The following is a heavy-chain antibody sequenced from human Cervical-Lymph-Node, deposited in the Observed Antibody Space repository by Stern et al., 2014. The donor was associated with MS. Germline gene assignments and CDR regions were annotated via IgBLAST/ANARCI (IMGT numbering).Heavy chain of an antibody. V-gene: IGHV3-53*01. D-gene: IGHD2-2*03. Sequence: EVQLVESGGGLVQPGGSLRLSCAVSGFTVSTNYMSWVRQAPGKGLEWVSVIYASGTTFYADSVKGRFTISRDNSKNTLYLQMHSLRAEDTAVYYCAREGLGHCSSGSCSPPPPYWHLDLGGRGTLVTVSS. CDR3: AREGLGHCSSGSCSPPPPYWHLDL. J-gene: IGHJ2*01. CDR1: GFTVSTNY. CDR2: IYASGTT.